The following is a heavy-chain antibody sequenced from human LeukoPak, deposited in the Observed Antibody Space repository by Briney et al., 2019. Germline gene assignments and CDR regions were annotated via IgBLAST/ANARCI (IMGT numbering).Heavy chain of an antibody. Sequence: SETLSLTCTVSGGSISSYYWSWIRQPPGKGLEWIGEINHSGSTNYNPSLKSRVTISVDTSKNQFSLKLSSVTAADTAVYYCAGSSWFDYWGQGTLVTVSS. CDR2: INHSGST. V-gene: IGHV4-34*01. J-gene: IGHJ4*02. CDR1: GGSISSYY. CDR3: AGSSWFDY. D-gene: IGHD6-13*01.